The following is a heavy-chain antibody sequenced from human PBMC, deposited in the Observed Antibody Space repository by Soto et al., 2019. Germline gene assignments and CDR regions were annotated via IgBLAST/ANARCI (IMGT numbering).Heavy chain of an antibody. CDR3: ARGVGYAGVDY. CDR2: INHSGST. V-gene: IGHV4-34*01. J-gene: IGHJ4*02. CDR1: GGSFSAYY. Sequence: QVQLQQWGAGRLKPSETLSLTCAVYGGSFSAYYWSWIRQPPGKGLEWIGEINHSGSTNYNPSLKSRVTISVDRSKNQFSLKLSSVTAADTAVYYCARGVGYAGVDYWGQGTLVTVSS. D-gene: IGHD5-12*01.